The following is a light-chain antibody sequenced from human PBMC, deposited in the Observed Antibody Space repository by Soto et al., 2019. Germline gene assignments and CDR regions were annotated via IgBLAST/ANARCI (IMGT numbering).Light chain of an antibody. J-gene: IGKJ4*01. V-gene: IGKV3-20*01. CDR1: QSFSSSN. CDR3: RQYGGSPPVT. Sequence: EVVLTQSPGTLSLSPGERATLSCRASQSFSSSNLAWYQHKPGQPPKLIVYSASRRATGSPDRFSGSGSGTDFTLTICRLEPEDFALYYCRQYGGSPPVTFGGGTKVDI. CDR2: SAS.